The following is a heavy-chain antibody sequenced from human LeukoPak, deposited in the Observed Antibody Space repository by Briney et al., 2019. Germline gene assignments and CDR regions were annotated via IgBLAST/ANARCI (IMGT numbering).Heavy chain of an antibody. CDR3: ARVQYDFWSGYYRSQGQFWFDP. Sequence: VASVKVSCKASGGTFSSYAINWVRQAPGQGPEWMGGIIPIFGRANYAQKFQGRVTMTTDESTSTAYMELSSLRSEDTAVYYCARVQYDFWSGYYRSQGQFWFDPWGQGTLVTVSS. J-gene: IGHJ5*02. D-gene: IGHD3-3*01. CDR1: GGTFSSYA. V-gene: IGHV1-69*05. CDR2: IIPIFGRA.